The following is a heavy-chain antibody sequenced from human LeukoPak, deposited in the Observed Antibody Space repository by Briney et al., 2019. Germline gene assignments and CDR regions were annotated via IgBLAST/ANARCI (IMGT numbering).Heavy chain of an antibody. CDR3: ARDNYDVWSGYSQNWFDP. J-gene: IGHJ5*02. Sequence: PGGSLRLSCAASGFTFSSYWMSWVRQAPGKGLEWVANIKQDGSEKYYVDSVKGRFTISRDNAKNSLYLQMNSLRAEDTAVYYCARDNYDVWSGYSQNWFDPWGQGTLVTVSS. D-gene: IGHD3-3*01. V-gene: IGHV3-7*01. CDR1: GFTFSSYW. CDR2: IKQDGSEK.